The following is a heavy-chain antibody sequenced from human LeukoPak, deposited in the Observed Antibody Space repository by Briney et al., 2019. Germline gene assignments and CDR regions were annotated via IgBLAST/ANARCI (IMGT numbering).Heavy chain of an antibody. CDR1: GYTFTGYY. Sequence: GASVRVSCKASGYTFTGYYMHWVRQAPGQGLEWMGWISAYNGNTNYAQKLQGRVTMTTDTSTSTAYMELRSLRSDDTAVYYCARDTGYGDYRKAINYWGQGTLVTVSS. J-gene: IGHJ4*02. D-gene: IGHD4-17*01. V-gene: IGHV1-18*04. CDR3: ARDTGYGDYRKAINY. CDR2: ISAYNGNT.